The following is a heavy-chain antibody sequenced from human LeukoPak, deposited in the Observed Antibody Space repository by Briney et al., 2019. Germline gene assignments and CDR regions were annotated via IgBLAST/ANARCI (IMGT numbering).Heavy chain of an antibody. V-gene: IGHV3-23*01. CDR2: ISGSGGSK. J-gene: IGHJ4*02. Sequence: GGSLRLSCAASGFTFSSYAMSWVRQAPGKGLEWVSAISGSGGSKYYADSVKGRFTISRDNSKNTLYLQMNSLRAEDTAVYYCAKGFYDFWSGYALNWGQGTLVTVSS. CDR1: GFTFSSYA. CDR3: AKGFYDFWSGYALN. D-gene: IGHD3-3*01.